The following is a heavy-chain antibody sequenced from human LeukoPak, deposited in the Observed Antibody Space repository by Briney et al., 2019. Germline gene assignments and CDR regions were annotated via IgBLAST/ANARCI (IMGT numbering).Heavy chain of an antibody. D-gene: IGHD6-13*01. Sequence: ASVKVSCKVSGYTLTELSMHWVRQAPGKGLEWMGGFDPEDGETIYAQKFQGRVTMTEDTSTDTAYMELSSLRSEDTAAYYCATGVLHSSSWYYWGQGTLVTVSS. V-gene: IGHV1-24*01. CDR1: GYTLTELS. CDR3: ATGVLHSSSWYY. J-gene: IGHJ4*02. CDR2: FDPEDGET.